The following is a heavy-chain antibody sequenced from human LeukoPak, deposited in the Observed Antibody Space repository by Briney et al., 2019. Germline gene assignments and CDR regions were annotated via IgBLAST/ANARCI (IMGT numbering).Heavy chain of an antibody. CDR2: IYSGGST. V-gene: IGHV3-53*01. J-gene: IGHJ6*02. CDR1: GFTVSSNY. D-gene: IGHD2-2*01. CDR3: ARDRRKVVPAASYYYYYGMDV. Sequence: PGGSLRLSCAASGFTVSSNYMSWVRQAPGKGLEWVSVIYSGGSTYYADSVKGRFTISRDNSKNTLYLQMNSLRAEDTAVYYCARDRRKVVPAASYYYYYGMDVWGQGTTVTVSS.